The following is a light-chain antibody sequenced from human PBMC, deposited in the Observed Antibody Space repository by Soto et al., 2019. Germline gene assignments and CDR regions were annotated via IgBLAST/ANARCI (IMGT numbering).Light chain of an antibody. CDR3: QQYNSYSLT. Sequence: DIQMTQSPSTLSASVGDRFTITCRASQSISSRLAWYQQKPGKAPKLLIYDASNLESGVPSRFSGSGSGTEFTLTISSLQPDDFATYYCQQYNSYSLTFGGGTKVEIK. V-gene: IGKV1-5*01. CDR1: QSISSR. CDR2: DAS. J-gene: IGKJ4*01.